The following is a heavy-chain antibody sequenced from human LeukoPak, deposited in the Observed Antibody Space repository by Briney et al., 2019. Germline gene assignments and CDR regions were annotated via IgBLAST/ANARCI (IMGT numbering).Heavy chain of an antibody. CDR3: ARVGSGSYYNFDY. CDR1: GYTFTGYY. Sequence: ASVKVSYKASGYTFTGYYMHWVRQAPGQGLEWMGWINPNSGGTNYAQKFQGRVTMTRDTSISTAYMELSRLRSDDTAVYYCARVGSGSYYNFDYWGQGTLVTVSS. J-gene: IGHJ4*02. V-gene: IGHV1-2*02. D-gene: IGHD3-10*01. CDR2: INPNSGGT.